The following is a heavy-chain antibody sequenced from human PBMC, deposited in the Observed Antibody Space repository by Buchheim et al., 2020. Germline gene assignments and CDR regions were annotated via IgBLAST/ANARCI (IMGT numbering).Heavy chain of an antibody. CDR1: GSTFSSYS. D-gene: IGHD2-8*01. CDR3: AARQCTDGVCQFDY. Sequence: EVQLVESGGGLVEPGGSLRLSCTASGSTFSSYSLNWVRQAPGKGLEWVSSIIAVGTNVYYADSMKGRFIISRDHVKNSLFLQMNSLKVEDTAVYYCAARQCTDGVCQFDYWGLGTL. J-gene: IGHJ4*02. V-gene: IGHV3-21*01. CDR2: IIAVGTNV.